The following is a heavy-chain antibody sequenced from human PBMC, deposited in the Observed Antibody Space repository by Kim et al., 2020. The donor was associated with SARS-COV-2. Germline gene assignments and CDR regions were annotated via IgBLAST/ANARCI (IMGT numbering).Heavy chain of an antibody. Sequence: GGSLRLSCAASGFSFSRYAMSWVRQAPGKGLEWVSSISGSGSSTYSAYAAKVRCTISRDNSDNTLFVQLHSQRAENKAVYYYSNGWVTTLFGPMDVLG. CDR2: ISGSGSST. D-gene: IGHD4-17*01. CDR1: GFSFSRYA. V-gene: IGHV3-23*01. CDR3: SNGWVTTLFGPMDV. J-gene: IGHJ6*02.